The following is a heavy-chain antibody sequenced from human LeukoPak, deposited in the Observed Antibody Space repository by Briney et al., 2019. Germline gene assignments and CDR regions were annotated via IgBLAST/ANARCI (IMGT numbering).Heavy chain of an antibody. CDR2: MYNSGII. CDR1: GASISSDF. J-gene: IGHJ4*02. V-gene: IGHV4-4*07. CDR3: ARYRYSSSFYYFDY. Sequence: SETLSLTCTVSGASISSDFWSWIRQPAGKGLEWIGRMYNSGIINYNPSLKSRLTMSVDTAKNQFSLNLSSVTAADTAVYYCARYRYSSSFYYFDYWGQGTLVTVSS. D-gene: IGHD6-6*01.